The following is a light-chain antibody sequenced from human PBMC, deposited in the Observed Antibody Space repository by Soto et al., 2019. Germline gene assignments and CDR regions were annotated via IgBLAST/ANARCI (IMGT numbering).Light chain of an antibody. CDR1: SSNIGAGYD. V-gene: IGLV1-40*01. Sequence: QSVLTQPPSVSGAPGQRVTISCTGSSSNIGAGYDVHWYQQLPGTAPKLLIYGNSNRPSGVPDRFSGSKSGTSASLAIPGLQAEDEADYYGQSYDSSLSGSRVFGTGTKLTVL. CDR2: GNS. CDR3: QSYDSSLSGSRV. J-gene: IGLJ1*01.